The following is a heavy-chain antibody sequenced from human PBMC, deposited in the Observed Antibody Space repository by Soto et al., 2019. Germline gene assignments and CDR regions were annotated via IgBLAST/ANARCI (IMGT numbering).Heavy chain of an antibody. J-gene: IGHJ5*02. V-gene: IGHV4-39*01. Sequence: SETLSLTCTFSGGSISSSSYYWGWIRQPPGKGLEWIGSIYYSGSTYYNPSLKSRVTISVETSKNQFSLKLSSVTAADTAVYYCARSRWFGELSNWFDPWGQGTLVTVSS. D-gene: IGHD3-10*01. CDR2: IYYSGST. CDR3: ARSRWFGELSNWFDP. CDR1: GGSISSSSYY.